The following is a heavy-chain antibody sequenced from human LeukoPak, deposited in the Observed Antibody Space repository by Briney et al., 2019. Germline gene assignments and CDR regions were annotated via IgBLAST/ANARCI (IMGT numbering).Heavy chain of an antibody. Sequence: GASVKVSCKASGGTFSSYAISWVRQAPGQGLEWMGGIIPIFGTANYAQKFQGRVTITADESTSTAYMELSSLRSEDTAVYYCARARAIAVAGYHYYYYMDVWGKGTTVTVSS. V-gene: IGHV1-69*13. CDR3: ARARAIAVAGYHYYYYMDV. D-gene: IGHD6-19*01. CDR2: IIPIFGTA. J-gene: IGHJ6*03. CDR1: GGTFSSYA.